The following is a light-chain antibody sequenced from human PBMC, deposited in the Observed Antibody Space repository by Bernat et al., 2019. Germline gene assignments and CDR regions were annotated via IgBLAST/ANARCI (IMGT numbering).Light chain of an antibody. CDR2: GKN. CDR1: SLRSYY. CDR3: NSRDSSGTHLL. V-gene: IGLV3-19*01. Sequence: SSELTQDPAVSVALGQTVRITCQGDSLRSYYASWYQQKPGQAPVLVIYGKNNRPSGIPDRFSGSSSGKTASLTITGAQAEDEADYYCNSRDSSGTHLLFGGGTKLTVL. J-gene: IGLJ3*02.